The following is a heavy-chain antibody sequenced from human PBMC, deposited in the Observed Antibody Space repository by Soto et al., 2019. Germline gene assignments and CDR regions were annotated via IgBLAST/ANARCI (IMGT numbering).Heavy chain of an antibody. Sequence: SGPSLVNPTATLTLTCSVSGFSLTDTRMGVSWIRQAPGKALEWLAHIISNDDKSYSTSLKSRLTISKDTSKSQVVLRMTNMDPVDTGRYYCARALFYSDSDGYYFEFDYWGPGTLVTVSS. CDR3: ARALFYSDSDGYYFEFDY. V-gene: IGHV2-26*01. J-gene: IGHJ4*02. CDR1: GFSLTDTRMG. D-gene: IGHD3-22*01. CDR2: IISNDDK.